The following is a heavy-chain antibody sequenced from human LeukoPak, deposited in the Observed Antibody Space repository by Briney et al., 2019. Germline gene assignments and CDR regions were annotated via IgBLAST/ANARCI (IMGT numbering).Heavy chain of an antibody. Sequence: GGSLRLSCSASGFTFSSYAMHWVRQAPGKGLEYVSVISSNGGSIYYADSVKGRFTISRDNAQTSLYLQMNSLRAEDTAVYYCARGGTTVTLNAFDFWGQGTLVTVSS. J-gene: IGHJ3*01. CDR2: ISSNGGSI. D-gene: IGHD4-17*01. V-gene: IGHV3-64*04. CDR1: GFTFSSYA. CDR3: ARGGTTVTLNAFDF.